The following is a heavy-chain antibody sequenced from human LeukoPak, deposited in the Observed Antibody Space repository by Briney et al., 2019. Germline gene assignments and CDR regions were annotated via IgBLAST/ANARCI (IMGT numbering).Heavy chain of an antibody. V-gene: IGHV3-23*01. CDR2: ISGSGGST. Sequence: AGGSLRLSCAASGFTFSSYAMSWVRQAPGKGLEWVSAISGSGGSTYYADSVKGRFTISRDNSKNTLYLQMNSLRADDTAVYYCVKDQVTMVRGVIITHDAFDIWGQGTMVTVSS. D-gene: IGHD3-10*01. CDR1: GFTFSSYA. CDR3: VKDQVTMVRGVIITHDAFDI. J-gene: IGHJ3*02.